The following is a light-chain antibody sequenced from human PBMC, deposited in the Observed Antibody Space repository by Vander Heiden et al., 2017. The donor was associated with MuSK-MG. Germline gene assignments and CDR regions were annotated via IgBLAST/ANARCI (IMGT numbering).Light chain of an antibody. V-gene: IGLV8-61*01. CDR2: STN. Sequence: QTVVTRERSFSVSPGGTVTLTCGLSSGSVSTAYYPSWYQQTPGQAPRTLIYSTNTRSSGVPDRFAGSILGNKAALTITGAQADDDSDYYCVLYMGSGMWVFGGGTKLTVL. J-gene: IGLJ3*02. CDR3: VLYMGSGMWV. CDR1: SGSVSTAYY.